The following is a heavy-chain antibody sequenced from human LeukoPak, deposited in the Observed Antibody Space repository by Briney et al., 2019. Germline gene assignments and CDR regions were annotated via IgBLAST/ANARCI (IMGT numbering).Heavy chain of an antibody. V-gene: IGHV4-61*02. CDR2: IYTSGST. CDR1: GGSISSGSYY. CDR3: ARVKLSLAAAESSYYMDV. D-gene: IGHD6-13*01. J-gene: IGHJ6*03. Sequence: SETLSLTCTVSGGSISSGSYYWSWIRQPAGKGLEWIGRIYTSGSTNYNPSHKSRVTISVDTSKNQFSLKLSSVTAADTAVYYCARVKLSLAAAESSYYMDVWGKGTTVTVSS.